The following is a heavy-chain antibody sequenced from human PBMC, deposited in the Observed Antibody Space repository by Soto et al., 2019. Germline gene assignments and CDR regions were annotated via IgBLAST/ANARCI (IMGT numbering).Heavy chain of an antibody. CDR3: AHTPVGADSRWFDP. CDR1: GFSLSTSGVG. V-gene: IGHV2-5*02. J-gene: IGHJ5*02. D-gene: IGHD1-26*01. Sequence: QITLKESGPTLVKPTQTLTLTCTFSGFSLSTSGVGVGWIRQPPGRDLEWLALIYWDDDKRYSPSLKSRLTITKDTSENQVVLTMTNMDPVDTATYYCAHTPVGADSRWFDPWGHGTLVTVSS. CDR2: IYWDDDK.